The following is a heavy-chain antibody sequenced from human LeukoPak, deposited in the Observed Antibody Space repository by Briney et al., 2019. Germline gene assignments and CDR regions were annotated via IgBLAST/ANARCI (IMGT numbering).Heavy chain of an antibody. D-gene: IGHD3-16*02. J-gene: IGHJ4*02. CDR1: GFSFSSYS. CDR3: ARGVYYDYVWGSYRPYYFDY. CDR2: IKQDGSEK. V-gene: IGHV3-7*01. Sequence: GGSLRLSCAASGFSFSSYSMNWVRQAPGKGLEWVANIKQDGSEKYYVDSVKGRFTISRDNAKNSLYLQMNSLRAEDTAVYYCARGVYYDYVWGSYRPYYFDYWGQGTLVTVSS.